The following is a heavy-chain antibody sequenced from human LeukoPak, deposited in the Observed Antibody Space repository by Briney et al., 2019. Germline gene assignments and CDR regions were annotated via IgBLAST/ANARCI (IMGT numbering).Heavy chain of an antibody. CDR2: RNRNGNEK. V-gene: IGHV3-7*01. J-gene: IGHJ4*02. CDR1: GFTFSNYW. D-gene: IGHD1-26*01. Sequence: GGSLTLSCAASGFTFSNYWMSWVGQAPGKALDGVAIRNRNGNEKSYMDSVNGRFTICRDNAKNSLYLQIDSLRAEDTAVYYCTRDILRVGATLYFDYWGQGAPVTVSS. CDR3: TRDILRVGATLYFDY.